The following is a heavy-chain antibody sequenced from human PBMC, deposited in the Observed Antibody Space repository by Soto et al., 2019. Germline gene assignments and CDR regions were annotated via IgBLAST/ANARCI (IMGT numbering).Heavy chain of an antibody. D-gene: IGHD3-10*01. CDR3: ARGGEKILDVYGMDV. V-gene: IGHV3-53*01. Sequence: EVQLVESGGGLIQSGGSLRLSCAASGITVSRYYMSWVRQAPGKGLEWFSVIYGGGVTQYAEFVQGRFIISRDNSKNPFYLQMNSLRAEDTAVYYCARGGEKILDVYGMDVWGQGTTVTVSS. CDR1: GITVSRYY. CDR2: IYGGGVT. J-gene: IGHJ6*02.